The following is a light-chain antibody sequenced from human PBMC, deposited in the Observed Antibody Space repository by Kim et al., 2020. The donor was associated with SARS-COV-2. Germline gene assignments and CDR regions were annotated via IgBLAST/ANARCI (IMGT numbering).Light chain of an antibody. CDR2: AAS. CDR3: QQSYSTPLT. J-gene: IGKJ4*01. CDR1: QDIRNY. V-gene: IGKV1-8*01. Sequence: AIRITQSPSSLSASTGDRVTVTCRASQDIRNYLAWYQQKPGKAPKLLIYAASTLQSGVPSRFSGSGSGTDFTLTISSLQPEDFATYYCQQSYSTPLTFGGGTKVDIK.